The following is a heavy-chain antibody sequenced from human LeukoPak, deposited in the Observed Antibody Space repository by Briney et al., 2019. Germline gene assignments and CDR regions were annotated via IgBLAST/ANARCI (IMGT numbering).Heavy chain of an antibody. CDR1: GYTFTDY. J-gene: IGHJ4*02. CDR3: ARANFLYCSSTTCLFDY. D-gene: IGHD2-2*01. CDR2: INPNDGDT. Sequence: ASVKVSCKASGYTFTDYMHWVRPAPGPGFEWMGWINPNDGDTNYAQKFQGRVTMTRDTSISTAHMEVSRLRSDDTAAYYCARANFLYCSSTTCLFDYWGQGTLVTVSS. V-gene: IGHV1-2*02.